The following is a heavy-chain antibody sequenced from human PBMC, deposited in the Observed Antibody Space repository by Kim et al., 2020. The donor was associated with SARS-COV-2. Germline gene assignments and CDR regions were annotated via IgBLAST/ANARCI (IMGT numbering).Heavy chain of an antibody. CDR2: T. D-gene: IGHD6-13*01. J-gene: IGHJ4*02. CDR3: ASSSWYATVDY. Sequence: TIYAQKLQGRVTMTEDTSTDTAYMELSSLRSEDTAVYYCASSSWYATVDYWGQGTLVTVSS. V-gene: IGHV1-24*01.